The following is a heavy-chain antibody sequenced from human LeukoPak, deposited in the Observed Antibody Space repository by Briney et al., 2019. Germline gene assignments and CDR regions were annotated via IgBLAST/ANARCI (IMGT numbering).Heavy chain of an antibody. CDR1: GYTFTSYD. J-gene: IGHJ4*02. Sequence: ASVKVSCKASGYTFTSYDINWVRQATGQGLEWMGWMNPNSGNTGYAQKFQGRVTMTRNTSISTAYMELSSLRSEDTAVYYCARVYLGVYYYGSSGYSHLDYWGQGTLVTVSS. CDR3: ARVYLGVYYYGSSGYSHLDY. CDR2: MNPNSGNT. V-gene: IGHV1-8*01. D-gene: IGHD3-22*01.